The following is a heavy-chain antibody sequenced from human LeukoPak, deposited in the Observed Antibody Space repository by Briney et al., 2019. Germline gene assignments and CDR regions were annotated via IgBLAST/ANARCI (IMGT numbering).Heavy chain of an antibody. CDR3: AKVGDFYGDYVGYFDY. V-gene: IGHV3-23*01. CDR2: ISGSGGRT. Sequence: GGSLRLSCAASGFTFSSYAMSWVRQAPGKGLEWVSAISGSGGRTYYADSVKGRFTISRDNSKNTLYLQMNSLRAEDTAVYYCAKVGDFYGDYVGYFDYWGQGTLVTVSS. D-gene: IGHD4-17*01. CDR1: GFTFSSYA. J-gene: IGHJ4*02.